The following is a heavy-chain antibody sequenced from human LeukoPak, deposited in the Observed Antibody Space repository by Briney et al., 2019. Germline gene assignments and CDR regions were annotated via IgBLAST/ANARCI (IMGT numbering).Heavy chain of an antibody. CDR3: ASGWALS. CDR1: GDSVSNKNGA. Sequence: SQTLSLTCDVSGDSVSNKNGAWNWIRQSHREALWLGRTYFRSEWHTDYAVSVKGRIAITADTSKNQFSLQLASVTPEDTAVYYCASGWALSWGQGSLVTVSS. D-gene: IGHD1-26*01. V-gene: IGHV6-1*01. CDR2: TYFRSEWHT. J-gene: IGHJ5*02.